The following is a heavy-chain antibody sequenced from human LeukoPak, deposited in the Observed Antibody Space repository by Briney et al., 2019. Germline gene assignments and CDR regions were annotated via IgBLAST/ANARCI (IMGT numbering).Heavy chain of an antibody. CDR2: INHSGST. J-gene: IGHJ4*02. Sequence: PSQTLSLTCAVYGGSFSGYYWSWIRQPPGKGLESIGEINHSGSTNYNPSLKSRVTISVDTSKNQFSLKLSSVTAADTAVYYCARIYSSSWYPAIDYWGQGTLVTVSS. D-gene: IGHD6-13*01. V-gene: IGHV4-34*01. CDR3: ARIYSSSWYPAIDY. CDR1: GGSFSGYY.